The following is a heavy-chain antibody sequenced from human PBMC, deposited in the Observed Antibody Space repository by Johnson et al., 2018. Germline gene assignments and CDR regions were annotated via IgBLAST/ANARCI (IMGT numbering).Heavy chain of an antibody. CDR3: ARVRLGTIRMISDYYMDV. J-gene: IGHJ6*03. CDR2: IYYSGNP. V-gene: IGHV4-59*01. CDR1: GGSIRSYY. D-gene: IGHD3-16*01. Sequence: QVQLQESGPGLVTPSETLSLTCSVSGGSIRSYYWSWIRQPPGKGLEWIGYIYYSGNPNYIPALQSRVTISVDTSNNQFSLNLSSVTAAAPAWYYCARVRLGTIRMISDYYMDVWGKWTTVAVSS.